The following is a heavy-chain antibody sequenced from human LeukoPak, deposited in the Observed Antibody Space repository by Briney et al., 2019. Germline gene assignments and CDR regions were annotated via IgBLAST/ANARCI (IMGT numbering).Heavy chain of an antibody. CDR3: ASHPGYSSGWTWYYFDY. J-gene: IGHJ4*02. CDR1: GYTFTGYY. CDR2: INPNSGGT. D-gene: IGHD6-19*01. Sequence: VASVKVSFKASGYTFTGYYMHWVRQAPGQGLEWMGWINPNSGGTNYAQKFQGRVTMTRDTSISTAYMELSRLRSDDTAVYYCASHPGYSSGWTWYYFDYWGQGTLVTVSS. V-gene: IGHV1-2*02.